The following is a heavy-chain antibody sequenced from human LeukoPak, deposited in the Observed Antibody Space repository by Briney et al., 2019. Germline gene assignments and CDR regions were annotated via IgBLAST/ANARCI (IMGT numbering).Heavy chain of an antibody. CDR2: VNGDSSYI. Sequence: GGSLRLSCVASGFTFSAFPLEWVRQAPGKGLEWVSSVNGDSSYIYYADSVKGRFTISRDNAKNSLYLQMNSLRAEDTAVYYCARIAVSYGMDVWGQGTTVTVSS. D-gene: IGHD1-14*01. V-gene: IGHV3-21*01. CDR3: ARIAVSYGMDV. CDR1: GFTFSAFP. J-gene: IGHJ6*02.